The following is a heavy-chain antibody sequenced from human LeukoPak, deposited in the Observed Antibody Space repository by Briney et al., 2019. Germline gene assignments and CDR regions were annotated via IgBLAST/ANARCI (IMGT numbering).Heavy chain of an antibody. V-gene: IGHV3-20*03. J-gene: IGHJ4*02. CDR3: ARDWNYYDSSGGDY. Sequence: GFTFDDXXMSWVRQXPGKGXXWVSGINWNGGSTVYADSVKGRFTISRDNAKNSLYLQMNSLRAEDTALYYCARDWNYYDSSGGDYWGQGTLVTVSS. CDR2: INWNGGST. D-gene: IGHD3-22*01. CDR1: GFTFDDXX.